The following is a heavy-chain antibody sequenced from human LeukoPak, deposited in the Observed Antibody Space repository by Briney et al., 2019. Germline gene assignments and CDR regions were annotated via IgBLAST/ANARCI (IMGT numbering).Heavy chain of an antibody. J-gene: IGHJ3*02. CDR2: IYYSGST. D-gene: IGHD6-13*01. CDR3: ARMSGAAANAFDM. CDR1: GGSISSGGYS. V-gene: IGHV4-30-4*07. Sequence: PSQTLSLTCAVSGGSISSGGYSWSWIRQPPGKGLEWIGYIYYSGSTNYNPSLKSRVTISVDKSKNQFSLKLSSVTAADTAVYYCARMSGAAANAFDMWGQGAMVTVSS.